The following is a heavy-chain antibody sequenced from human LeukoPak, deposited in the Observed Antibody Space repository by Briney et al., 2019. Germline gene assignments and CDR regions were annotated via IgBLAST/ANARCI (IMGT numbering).Heavy chain of an antibody. CDR1: GFTFSTYA. D-gene: IGHD6-13*01. Sequence: GGSLRLSCAASGFTFSTYAMSWVRQAPGKGPEWVSTIIGSGESTYYADSVKGRFTISRDNSKNTLYLQVNSLRVEDTGFYYCAKHLSSSSRYYYDSWGQGTLLTVSS. V-gene: IGHV3-23*01. CDR2: IIGSGEST. CDR3: AKHLSSSSRYYYDS. J-gene: IGHJ4*02.